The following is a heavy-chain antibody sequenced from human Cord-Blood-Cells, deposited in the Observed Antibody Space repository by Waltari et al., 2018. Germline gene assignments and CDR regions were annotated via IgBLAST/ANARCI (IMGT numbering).Heavy chain of an antibody. V-gene: IGHV4-34*01. CDR3: ARGVAVAGIFDY. D-gene: IGHD6-19*01. CDR2: INHSGST. Sequence: QVQLQQWGAGLLKPSETLSLTCAVYGGSFSGYYWSWIRQPPGKGLEWIGEINHSGSTNINPPLKSRVTISVDTSKNQFSLKLSSVTAADTAVYYCARGVAVAGIFDYWGQGTLVTVSS. J-gene: IGHJ4*02. CDR1: GGSFSGYY.